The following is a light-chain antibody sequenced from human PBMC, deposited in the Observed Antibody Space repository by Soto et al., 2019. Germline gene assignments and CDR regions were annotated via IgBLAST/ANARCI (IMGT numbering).Light chain of an antibody. CDR1: SSDVGGYNY. CDR2: DVS. Sequence: QSALTQPASVSGSPGQSITISCSGTSSDVGGYNYVSWYQQHPGKAPKLMIYDVSNRPSGVSNRFSGSKSGNTASLTISGLQPEDEADCYCSSYTSSSTLVVFGGGTKLTVL. V-gene: IGLV2-14*01. CDR3: SSYTSSSTLVV. J-gene: IGLJ2*01.